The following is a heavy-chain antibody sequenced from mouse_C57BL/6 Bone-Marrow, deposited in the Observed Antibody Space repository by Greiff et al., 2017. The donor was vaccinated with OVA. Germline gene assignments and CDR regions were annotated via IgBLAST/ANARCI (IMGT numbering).Heavy chain of an antibody. CDR2: ISSGGSYT. D-gene: IGHD1-1*01. Sequence: EVQRVESGGDLVKPGGSLKLSCAASGFTFSSYGMSWVRQTPDKRLEWVATISSGGSYTYYPDSVKGRFTISRDNAKNTLYLQMSSLKSEDTAMYYCARPGYYYGSSYDYFDYWGQGTTLTVSS. J-gene: IGHJ2*01. CDR3: ARPGYYYGSSYDYFDY. CDR1: GFTFSSYG. V-gene: IGHV5-6*01.